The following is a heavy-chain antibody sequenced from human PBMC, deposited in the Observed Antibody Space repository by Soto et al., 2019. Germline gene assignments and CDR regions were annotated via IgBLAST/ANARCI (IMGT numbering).Heavy chain of an antibody. CDR3: ARGRFVYYGSGSYSSKYYYYYYGMDV. CDR2: INHSGST. Sequence: PSETLSLTCAVYGGSFSGYYWSWIRQPPGKGLEWIGEINHSGSTNYNPSLKSRVTISVDTSKNQFSLKLSSVTAADTAVYYCARGRFVYYGSGSYSSKYYYYYYGMDVWGQGTTVTVSS. V-gene: IGHV4-34*01. CDR1: GGSFSGYY. D-gene: IGHD3-10*01. J-gene: IGHJ6*02.